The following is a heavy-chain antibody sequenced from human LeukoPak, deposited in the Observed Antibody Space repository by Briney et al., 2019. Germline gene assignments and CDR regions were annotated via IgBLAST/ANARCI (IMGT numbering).Heavy chain of an antibody. CDR3: AKSSSTRLVYMDV. Sequence: GGSLRPSCAASGFTFRSYWMSWVRQAPGKGLEWVAFIRYDGSNKYYADSVKGRFTISGDNSKNTLYLQMNSLRAEDTAVYYCAKSSSTRLVYMDVWGKGTTVTISS. CDR2: IRYDGSNK. D-gene: IGHD3-9*01. J-gene: IGHJ6*03. V-gene: IGHV3-30*02. CDR1: GFTFRSYW.